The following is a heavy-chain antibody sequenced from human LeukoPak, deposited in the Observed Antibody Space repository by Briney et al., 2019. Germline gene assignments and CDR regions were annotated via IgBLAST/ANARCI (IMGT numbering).Heavy chain of an antibody. CDR1: GGSISSSSYY. D-gene: IGHD6-19*01. Sequence: SETLSLTCTVSGGSISSSSYYWGWIRQPPGTGLEWIGSIYYSGSTNYNPSLKSRVTISVDTSKNQFSLKLSSVTAADTAVYYCARQEQWLAPIDYWGQGTLVTVSS. V-gene: IGHV4-39*01. CDR2: IYYSGST. J-gene: IGHJ4*02. CDR3: ARQEQWLAPIDY.